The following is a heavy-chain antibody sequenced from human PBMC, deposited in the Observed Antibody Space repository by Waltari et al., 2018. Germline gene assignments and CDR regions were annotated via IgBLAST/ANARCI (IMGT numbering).Heavy chain of an antibody. CDR3: ARGRIAARRRWFDP. D-gene: IGHD6-6*01. CDR2: MKPNSGNT. J-gene: IGHJ5*02. Sequence: QVQLVQSGAEVKTPWASVKVSCKASGYTFPSSDLNWVRQATGQGLEWMGWMKPNSGNTGYAQKFQGRVTITRNTSISTAYMELSSLRSEDTAVYYCARGRIAARRRWFDPWGQGTLVTVSS. CDR1: GYTFPSSD. V-gene: IGHV1-8*03.